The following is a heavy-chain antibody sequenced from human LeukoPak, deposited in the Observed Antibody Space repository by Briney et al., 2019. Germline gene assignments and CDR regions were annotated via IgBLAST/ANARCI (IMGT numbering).Heavy chain of an antibody. J-gene: IGHJ6*03. V-gene: IGHV4-61*02. CDR3: ARDPAGLQYYYYYMDV. D-gene: IGHD4-11*01. Sequence: KASETLSLTCTVSGGSISSGSYYWSWIRQPAGKGLEWIGRIYTSGSTNYNPSLKSRVTISVDTSKNQFSLKLSSVTAADTAVYYCARDPAGLQYYYYYMDVWGKGTTVTVSS. CDR1: GGSISSGSYY. CDR2: IYTSGST.